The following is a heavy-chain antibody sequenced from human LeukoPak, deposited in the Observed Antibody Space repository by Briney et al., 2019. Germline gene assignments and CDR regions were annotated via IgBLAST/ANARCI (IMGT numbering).Heavy chain of an antibody. J-gene: IGHJ6*03. V-gene: IGHV1-69*13. CDR3: ARHSLVVPAAIGYYYYYYMDV. CDR1: GGTFSSYA. Sequence: GASVEVSCKASGGTFSSYAISWVRQAPGQGLEWMGGIIPIFGTANYAQKFQGRVTITADESTSTAYMELSSLRSEDTAVYYCARHSLVVPAAIGYYYYYYMDVWGKGTTVTVSS. D-gene: IGHD2-2*01. CDR2: IIPIFGTA.